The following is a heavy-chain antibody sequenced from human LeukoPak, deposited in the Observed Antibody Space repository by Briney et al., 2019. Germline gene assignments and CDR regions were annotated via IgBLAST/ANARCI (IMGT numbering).Heavy chain of an antibody. CDR1: AFTFTSYY. Sequence: ASVKVSCKASAFTFTSYYIHWVRQAPGQGLEWMGIINPSGGSTSYAQKFQGRVNMTRDTSTSTVYMDLSSLRSEDTAVYYCARSGSSTSCPRDYWGQGTLVTVSS. CDR2: INPSGGST. J-gene: IGHJ4*02. D-gene: IGHD2-2*01. V-gene: IGHV1-46*01. CDR3: ARSGSSTSCPRDY.